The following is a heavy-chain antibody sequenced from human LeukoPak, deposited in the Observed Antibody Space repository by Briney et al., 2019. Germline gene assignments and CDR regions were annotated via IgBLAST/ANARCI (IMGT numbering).Heavy chain of an antibody. CDR3: AKETRYSSTIGY. V-gene: IGHV3-23*01. D-gene: IGHD6-13*01. CDR2: ISGSGGST. J-gene: IGHJ4*02. CDR1: GFTFSNYA. Sequence: VGSLTLSCAASGFTFSNYAMSWVRQPARKELAWVAAISGSGGSTYYADSVKGRFTISRDNSKNTLYLQMNSLRAEDTAVYYCAKETRYSSTIGYRGQGTLVTVSS.